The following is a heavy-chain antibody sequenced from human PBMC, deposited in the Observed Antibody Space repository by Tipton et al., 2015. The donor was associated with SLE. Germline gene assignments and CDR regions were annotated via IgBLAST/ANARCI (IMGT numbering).Heavy chain of an antibody. CDR2: IYYTGSS. CDR1: GGSISCYY. D-gene: IGHD2-21*01. J-gene: IGHJ4*02. Sequence: TLSLTCTVSGGSISCYYWSWIRQPPGKGLGWIGSIYYTGSSYSNPSLKSRVTISLDTSNSHFSLKLTSVTATDTAVYYCVRQRLWSDYWGQGNLVTVSS. CDR3: VRQRLWSDY. V-gene: IGHV4-39*01.